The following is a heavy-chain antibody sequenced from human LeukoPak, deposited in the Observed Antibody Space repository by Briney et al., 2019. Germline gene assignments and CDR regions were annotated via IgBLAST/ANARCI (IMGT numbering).Heavy chain of an antibody. CDR2: ISGSGGST. CDR1: GFTVSNYT. V-gene: IGHV3-23*01. Sequence: GGSLRLSCAASGFTVSNYTMSWVRQAPGKGLEWVSAISGSGGSTYYADSVKGRFTVSRDNSKNTLYLQMNSLRAEDTAVYYCAKDRYSGYDFWGHYFDYWGQGTLVTVSS. J-gene: IGHJ4*02. D-gene: IGHD5-12*01. CDR3: AKDRYSGYDFWGHYFDY.